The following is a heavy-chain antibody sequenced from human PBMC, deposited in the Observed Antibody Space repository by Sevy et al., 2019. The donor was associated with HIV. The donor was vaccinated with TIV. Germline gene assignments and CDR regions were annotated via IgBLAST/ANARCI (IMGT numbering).Heavy chain of an antibody. J-gene: IGHJ4*02. V-gene: IGHV4-59*01. CDR2: IYYSGNT. CDR3: ARGEDYYDSSGYYYFDY. Sequence: SETLSLTCTVSGGSISSYYWSWIRQPPGKGLEWIGYIYYSGNTNYNPSLKSRVTISVDTSKNQFSLKLSSVTAADTAVYYCARGEDYYDSSGYYYFDYWGQGTLVTVSS. D-gene: IGHD3-22*01. CDR1: GGSISSYY.